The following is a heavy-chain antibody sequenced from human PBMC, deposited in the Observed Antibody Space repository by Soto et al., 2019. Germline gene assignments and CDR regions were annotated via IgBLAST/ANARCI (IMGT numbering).Heavy chain of an antibody. D-gene: IGHD1-26*01. CDR3: ARHNSGSYYHYYGMDV. CDR1: GGSISSYY. J-gene: IGHJ6*02. CDR2: IYYSGST. Sequence: SETLSLTCTVSGGSISSYYWSWIRQPPGKGLEWIGYIYYSGSTNYNPSLKSRVTISVDTSKNQFSLKLSSVTAADTAAYYCARHNSGSYYHYYGMDVWGQGTTVPGAS. V-gene: IGHV4-59*08.